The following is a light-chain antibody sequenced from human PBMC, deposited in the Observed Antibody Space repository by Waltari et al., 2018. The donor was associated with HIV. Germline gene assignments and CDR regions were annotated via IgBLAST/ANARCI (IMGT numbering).Light chain of an antibody. Sequence: DIQLTQSPSFLSASVGDRVTITCWASQGISSYLAWYQQKPGKAPKLLIYSASTLQSGVPSRFSGRASGTEFTLTISSLQPEDFATYYCQQLNSYPVPFTFGPGTKVDIK. CDR1: QGISSY. V-gene: IGKV1-9*01. CDR3: QQLNSYPVPFT. CDR2: SAS. J-gene: IGKJ3*01.